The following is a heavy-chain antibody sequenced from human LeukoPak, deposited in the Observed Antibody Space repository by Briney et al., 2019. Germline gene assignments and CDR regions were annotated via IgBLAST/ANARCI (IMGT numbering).Heavy chain of an antibody. CDR3: ASSPTYCSSTSCYINY. Sequence: GGSLRLSCAASGSTFSSYGMHWVRQAPGKGLEWVAVISDDGSNKYYVDSVKGRFTISRDNSKNTLYLQMNSLRAEDTAVFYCASSPTYCSSTSCYINYWGQGALVTVSS. V-gene: IGHV3-30*03. D-gene: IGHD2-2*02. CDR1: GSTFSSYG. CDR2: ISDDGSNK. J-gene: IGHJ4*02.